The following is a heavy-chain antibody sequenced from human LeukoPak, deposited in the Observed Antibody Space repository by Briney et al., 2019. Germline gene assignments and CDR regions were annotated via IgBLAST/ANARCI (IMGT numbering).Heavy chain of an antibody. D-gene: IGHD1-26*01. Sequence: SETLSLTCSVSGGSISGYYWSWLRQPPGKGLEWIGYIYYSGSTSYNPSLKSRVTISVDTSKNQFSLKLSSVTAADTAVYYCAREEALGSGSFDYWGQGTLVTVSS. V-gene: IGHV4-59*01. CDR2: IYYSGST. CDR1: GGSISGYY. J-gene: IGHJ4*02. CDR3: AREEALGSGSFDY.